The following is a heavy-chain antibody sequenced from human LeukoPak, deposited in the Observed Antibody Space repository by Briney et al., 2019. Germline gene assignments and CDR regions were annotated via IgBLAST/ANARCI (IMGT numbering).Heavy chain of an antibody. Sequence: GGSLRLSRAASGFTFSSHSMNSVRQAPGKRREWVSYISSSSRSIYYADSAKGRFTISRDNANNSLSLQMNSLRDEDTAVYYCVLGSPFDYWGQGTLVTVSS. D-gene: IGHD3-10*01. J-gene: IGHJ4*02. CDR2: ISSSSRSI. CDR3: VLGSPFDY. V-gene: IGHV3-48*02. CDR1: GFTFSSHS.